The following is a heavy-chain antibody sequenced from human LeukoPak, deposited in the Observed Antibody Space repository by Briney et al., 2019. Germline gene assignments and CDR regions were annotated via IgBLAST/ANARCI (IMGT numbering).Heavy chain of an antibody. J-gene: IGHJ3*02. CDR3: AKDPNGDYVGAFDS. CDR1: GFTVSSNY. D-gene: IGHD4-17*01. V-gene: IGHV3-53*01. CDR2: IYSGGNT. Sequence: PGGSLRLSCAASGFTVSSNYMSWVRQAPGKGLEWVSVIYSGGNTYYADSVKGRFTISRDNSKNTLYLQMNSLRAEDTAVYYCAKDPNGDYVGAFDSWGQGTLVTVSS.